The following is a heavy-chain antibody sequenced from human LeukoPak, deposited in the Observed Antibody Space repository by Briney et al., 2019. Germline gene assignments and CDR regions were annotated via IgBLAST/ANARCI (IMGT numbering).Heavy chain of an antibody. Sequence: GGSLRLSCAASGFTFSNYWMTWVRQAPGKGLEWVADIKQDGSEKLYVKSVRGRFTISRDNAKMSLFLQMNSLRAEDTAVYYCARDDGVVHGVYYMDVWGKGTTVTVS. V-gene: IGHV3-7*01. CDR2: IKQDGSEK. CDR1: GFTFSNYW. J-gene: IGHJ6*03. CDR3: ARDDGVVHGVYYMDV. D-gene: IGHD3-3*01.